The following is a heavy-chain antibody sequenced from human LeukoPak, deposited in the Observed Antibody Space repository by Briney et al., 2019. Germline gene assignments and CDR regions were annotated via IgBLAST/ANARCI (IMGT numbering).Heavy chain of an antibody. Sequence: GGSLRLSCAASGFTFSSYSMNWVRPAPGKGLEWVSSISSSSSYIYYADSVKGRFTISRDNAKNSLYLQMNSLRAEDTAVYYCARAGYYYGSGHMDVWGKGTTVTVSS. V-gene: IGHV3-21*01. CDR3: ARAGYYYGSGHMDV. CDR2: ISSSSSYI. J-gene: IGHJ6*03. D-gene: IGHD3-10*01. CDR1: GFTFSSYS.